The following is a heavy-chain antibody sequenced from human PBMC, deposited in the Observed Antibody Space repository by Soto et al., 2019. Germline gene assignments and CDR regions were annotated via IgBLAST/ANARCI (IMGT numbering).Heavy chain of an antibody. Sequence: SETLSLTCSVSGSSISPYYWSWLRQSPGKGLEWIGYIYYTGSTKYNPSLKSRVTISVETTKKQFSLRLRSVTAADTAVYYCVRVGGYYGDYPNFDYWGQGTLVTVSS. J-gene: IGHJ4*02. CDR1: GSSISPYY. CDR3: VRVGGYYGDYPNFDY. V-gene: IGHV4-59*01. CDR2: IYYTGST. D-gene: IGHD4-17*01.